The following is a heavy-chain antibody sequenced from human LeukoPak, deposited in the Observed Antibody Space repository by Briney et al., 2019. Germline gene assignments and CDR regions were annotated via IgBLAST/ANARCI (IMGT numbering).Heavy chain of an antibody. D-gene: IGHD5-18*01. CDR2: IYSTGNT. CDR1: GGSISSGDRY. CDR3: ARDSYSYGYGGFDY. Sequence: SETLSLTCTVSGGSISSGDRYWSWIRQSPGKGLEWIGYIYSTGNTYYNPSLKSRVIISVDTSKNQFSLELDSVTAADTAVYYCARDSYSYGYGGFDYWGQGILVTVSS. V-gene: IGHV4-30-4*01. J-gene: IGHJ4*02.